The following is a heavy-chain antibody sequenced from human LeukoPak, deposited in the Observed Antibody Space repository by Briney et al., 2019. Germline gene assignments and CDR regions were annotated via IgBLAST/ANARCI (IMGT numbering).Heavy chain of an antibody. CDR3: AKGMSDGSYSPLFS. D-gene: IGHD2-15*01. V-gene: IGHV3-23*01. J-gene: IGHJ4*02. CDR2: ISVNRGGPT. Sequence: PGGSLRLSCAASGFTFSSYAMTWVRQAPRKGLEWVSTISVNRGGPTYYADSVKGRFTVSRDNYKNTLYLQINDPRAEDTAVYYCAKGMSDGSYSPLFSWGQGSLVTVSS. CDR1: GFTFSSYA.